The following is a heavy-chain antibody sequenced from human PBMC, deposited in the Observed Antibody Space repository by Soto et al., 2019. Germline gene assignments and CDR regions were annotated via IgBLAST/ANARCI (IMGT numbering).Heavy chain of an antibody. D-gene: IGHD3-3*01. V-gene: IGHV3-21*01. CDR3: ARDPDYDFWGGYYRDGFDY. CDR2: ISSSSSYI. J-gene: IGHJ4*02. Sequence: PVGSLRLSCAASGFTFSSYSMNWVRQAPGKGLEWVSSISSSSSYIYYADSVKGRFTISRDNAKNSLYLQMNSLRAEDTAVYYCARDPDYDFWGGYYRDGFDYWGQGTLVTVSS. CDR1: GFTFSSYS.